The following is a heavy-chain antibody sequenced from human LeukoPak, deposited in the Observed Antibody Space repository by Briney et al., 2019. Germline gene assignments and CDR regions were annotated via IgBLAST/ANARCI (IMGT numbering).Heavy chain of an antibody. D-gene: IGHD6-13*01. Sequence: PGGSLRLSCAASGFTFSAYYMSWIRQAPGKGLEWVSYISTTSTYTNYADSVKGRFTISRDNAKNSLYLEMNSLRAEDTAVYHCARGIAATANYFDFWGQGTLVTVSS. CDR2: ISTTSTYT. CDR1: GFTFSAYY. J-gene: IGHJ4*02. V-gene: IGHV3-11*05. CDR3: ARGIAATANYFDF.